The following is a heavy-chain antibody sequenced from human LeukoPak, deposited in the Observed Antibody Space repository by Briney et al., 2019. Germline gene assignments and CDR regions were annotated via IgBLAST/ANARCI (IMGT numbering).Heavy chain of an antibody. CDR1: GYTFTGYY. V-gene: IGHV1-2*02. Sequence: ASVKVSCKASGYTFTGYYMHWVRQATGQGLEWMGWINPNSGGTNYAQKFQGRVTMTRDTSISTAYMELSRLRSDDTAVYYCARDGDGYKLFDYWGQGTLVTVSS. CDR3: ARDGDGYKLFDY. J-gene: IGHJ4*02. D-gene: IGHD5-24*01. CDR2: INPNSGGT.